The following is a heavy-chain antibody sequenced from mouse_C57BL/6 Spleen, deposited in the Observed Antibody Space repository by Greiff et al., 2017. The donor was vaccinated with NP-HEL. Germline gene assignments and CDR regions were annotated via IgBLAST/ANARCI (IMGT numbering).Heavy chain of an antibody. D-gene: IGHD2-3*01. V-gene: IGHV1-59*01. CDR1: GYTFTSYW. CDR2: IDPSDSYT. J-gene: IGHJ3*01. CDR3: AKRGGYFFAY. Sequence: QVQLQQPGAELVRPGTSVKLSCKASGYTFTSYWMHRVKQRPGQGLEWIGVIDPSDSYTNYNQKFKGKATLTVDTSSSTAYMQLSSLTSEDSAVYYCAKRGGYFFAYWGQGTLVTVSA.